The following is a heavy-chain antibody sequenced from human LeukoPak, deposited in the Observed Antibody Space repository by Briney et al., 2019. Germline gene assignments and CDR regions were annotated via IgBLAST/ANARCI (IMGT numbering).Heavy chain of an antibody. D-gene: IGHD6-13*01. J-gene: IGHJ4*02. V-gene: IGHV3-30*03. CDR2: ISYDGGKK. CDR3: ARDIPYIAAAFDY. Sequence: GRSLRLSCAASGFSFSDSGMHWVRQAPGKGLEWVAVISYDGGKKYYADSVKGRFTISRDNPKNSLYLQMNSLRAEDTAVYYCARDIPYIAAAFDYWGQGTLVTVSS. CDR1: GFSFSDSG.